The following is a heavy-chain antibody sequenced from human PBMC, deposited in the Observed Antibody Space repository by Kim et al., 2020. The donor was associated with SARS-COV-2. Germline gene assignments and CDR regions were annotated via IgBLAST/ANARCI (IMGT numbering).Heavy chain of an antibody. V-gene: IGHV4-39*07. D-gene: IGHD5-18*01. Sequence: SETLSLTCTVSGGSISSSSYYWGWIRQPPGKGLEWIGRIYYSGSTYYNPSLKSRVTISVDTSKNQFSLKLSSVTAADTAVYYCEGDTAISDYWGQGTLVTFSS. CDR2: IYYSGST. CDR1: GGSISSSSYY. J-gene: IGHJ4*02. CDR3: EGDTAISDY.